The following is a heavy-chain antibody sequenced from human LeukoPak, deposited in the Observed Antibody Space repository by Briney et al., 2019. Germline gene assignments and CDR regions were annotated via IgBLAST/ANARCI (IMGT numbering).Heavy chain of an antibody. V-gene: IGHV4-34*01. J-gene: IGHJ4*02. D-gene: IGHD6-13*01. CDR3: AGQWQQLGDPFDY. CDR2: INHSGST. Sequence: SETLSLTCAVYGGSFSGYYWSWIRQPPGKGLEWIGEINHSGSTNYNPSLKSRVTISVDTSKNQFSLKLSSVTAADTAVNYCAGQWQQLGDPFDYWGQGTLVTVSS. CDR1: GGSFSGYY.